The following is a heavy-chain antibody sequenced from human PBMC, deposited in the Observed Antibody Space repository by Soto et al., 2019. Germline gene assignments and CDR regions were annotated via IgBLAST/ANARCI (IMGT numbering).Heavy chain of an antibody. D-gene: IGHD6-13*01. Sequence: GSLRLSCAASGFTFSRSAMSWVRQAPGRGLEWVSLISGSGGTPYYADSVKGRFTISRDNSKNTLYLVLNSLRAEDTAVYYCAMGLAAAGPLDYWGQGSLVTVSS. CDR2: ISGSGGTP. J-gene: IGHJ4*02. CDR1: GFTFSRSA. CDR3: AMGLAAAGPLDY. V-gene: IGHV3-23*01.